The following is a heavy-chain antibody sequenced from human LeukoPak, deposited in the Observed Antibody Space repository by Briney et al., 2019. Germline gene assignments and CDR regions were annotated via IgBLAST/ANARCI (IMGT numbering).Heavy chain of an antibody. CDR1: GYSFSSYG. V-gene: IGHV1-18*01. D-gene: IGHD4-11*01. Sequence: ASVKVSCKGYGYSFSSYGFSWVRQAPGQGLEWMGWISPNNGNTNYAQKFQGRVTMTTDTSTSTAYMELRSLRSDDTAVYYCARDLQNPYDYSACSQQCYGMDVWGQGTTVTVSS. CDR2: ISPNNGNT. CDR3: ARDLQNPYDYSACSQQCYGMDV. J-gene: IGHJ6*02.